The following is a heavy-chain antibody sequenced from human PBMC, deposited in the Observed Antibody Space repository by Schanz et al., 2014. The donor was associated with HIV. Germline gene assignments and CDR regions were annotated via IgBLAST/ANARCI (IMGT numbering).Heavy chain of an antibody. CDR1: GFVFRDFA. CDR2: ISGSGGRT. J-gene: IGHJ4*02. D-gene: IGHD2-15*01. CDR3: AKRSGRSFGYFDS. Sequence: EVQLLESGGDLAQPGDSLRLSCVASGFVFRDFAMAWVRQAPGKGLEWVSTISGSGGRTYYADSVKGRFTMSRDNSKNTLSLQMDSLRVDDTAIYYCAKRSGRSFGYFDSWGQGLLVTVSS. V-gene: IGHV3-23*01.